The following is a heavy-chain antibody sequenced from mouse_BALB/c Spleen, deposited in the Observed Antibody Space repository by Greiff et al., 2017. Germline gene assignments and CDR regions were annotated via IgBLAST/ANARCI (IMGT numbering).Heavy chain of an antibody. CDR3: ARDLYYYGSSYAMDY. Sequence: DVHLVESGGGLVQPGGSLKLSCAASGFTFSSYGMSWVRQTPDKRLELVATINSNGGSTYYPDSVKGRFTISRDNAKNTLYLQMRSLKSEDTAMYYCARDLYYYGSSYAMDYWGQGTSVTVSS. D-gene: IGHD1-1*01. J-gene: IGHJ4*01. V-gene: IGHV5-6-3*01. CDR1: GFTFSSYG. CDR2: INSNGGST.